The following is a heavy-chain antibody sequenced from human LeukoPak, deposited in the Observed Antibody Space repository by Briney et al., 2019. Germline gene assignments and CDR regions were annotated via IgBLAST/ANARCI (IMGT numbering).Heavy chain of an antibody. J-gene: IGHJ6*04. Sequence: GASVKVSCKASGYTFTSYYMHWVRRAPGQGLEWMGIINPSGGSTSYAQKFQGRVTMTRDTSTSTVYTELSSLRSEDTAVYYCATYSEAGYYYYYGMDVWGKGTTVTVSS. CDR2: INPSGGST. D-gene: IGHD2-15*01. CDR1: GYTFTSYY. V-gene: IGHV1-46*01. CDR3: ATYSEAGYYYYYGMDV.